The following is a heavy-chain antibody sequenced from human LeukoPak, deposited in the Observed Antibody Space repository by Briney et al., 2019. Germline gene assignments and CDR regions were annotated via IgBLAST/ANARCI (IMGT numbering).Heavy chain of an antibody. CDR2: ISYDGSNK. CDR1: GFTFSSYG. CDR3: ARDFGLTGKVDY. Sequence: GGSLRLSCAASGFTFSSYGMHWVRQAPGKGLEWVAVISYDGSNKYYADSVKGRFTISRDNSKNTLYLQMNSLRAEDTAVYYCARDFGLTGKVDYWGQGTLVTVSS. V-gene: IGHV3-30*03. J-gene: IGHJ4*02. D-gene: IGHD1-20*01.